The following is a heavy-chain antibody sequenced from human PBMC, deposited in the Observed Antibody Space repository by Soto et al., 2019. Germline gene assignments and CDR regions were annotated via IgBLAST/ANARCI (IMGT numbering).Heavy chain of an antibody. CDR2: INHSGST. J-gene: IGHJ6*02. CDR1: GGSFSGYY. V-gene: IGHV4-34*01. D-gene: IGHD6-13*01. Sequence: SETLSLTCAVYGGSFSGYYWSWIRQPPGKGLEWIGEINHSGSTNYHPSLKSRVTISVDTSKNQFSLKLSSLTAADTAVYYCARGNRGLNHDVAAAGIYYYYGMDVWGQGTTVTVSS. CDR3: ARGNRGLNHDVAAAGIYYYYGMDV.